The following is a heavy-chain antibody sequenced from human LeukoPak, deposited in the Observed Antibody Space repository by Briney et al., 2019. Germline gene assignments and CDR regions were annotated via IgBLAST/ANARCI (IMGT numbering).Heavy chain of an antibody. V-gene: IGHV4-59*08. CDR2: IYYSGDT. Sequence: PSETLSLTCSDSGDSISNYYWTWIRQPPGKGLEWIGYIYYSGDTNYNPSLKSRVTISLDTSKNQFSLKLTSVTAADTAMYYCARRKAKTPNYFDYWGQGALVTVSS. J-gene: IGHJ4*02. CDR1: GDSISNYY. CDR3: ARRKAKTPNYFDY.